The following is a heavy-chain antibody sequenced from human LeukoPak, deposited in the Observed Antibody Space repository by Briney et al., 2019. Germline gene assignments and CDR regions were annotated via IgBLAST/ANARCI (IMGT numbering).Heavy chain of an antibody. V-gene: IGHV3-30*01. CDR3: AKDTGYYDSSGYLTY. CDR2: ISYDGSNK. D-gene: IGHD3-22*01. Sequence: GGSLRLSCAASGFTFSSYAMHWVRQAPGKGLEWVAVISYDGSNKYYADSVKGRFTISRDNSKNTLYLQMNSLRAEDTAVYYCAKDTGYYDSSGYLTYWGQGTLVTVSS. CDR1: GFTFSSYA. J-gene: IGHJ4*02.